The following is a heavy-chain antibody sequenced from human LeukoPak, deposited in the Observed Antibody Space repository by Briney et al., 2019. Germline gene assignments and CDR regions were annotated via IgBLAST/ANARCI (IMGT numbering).Heavy chain of an antibody. CDR3: AKDSRGSVDMATIFDY. J-gene: IGHJ4*02. Sequence: GGSLRLSCAASGFTFSNYGMHWVRQAPGKGLEWVAFIRYDGSNKYYADSVKGRFTISRDNSKNTLFPQMNSLRAEDTAVYYCAKDSRGSVDMATIFDYWGQGTLVTVSS. CDR1: GFTFSNYG. D-gene: IGHD5-24*01. V-gene: IGHV3-30*02. CDR2: IRYDGSNK.